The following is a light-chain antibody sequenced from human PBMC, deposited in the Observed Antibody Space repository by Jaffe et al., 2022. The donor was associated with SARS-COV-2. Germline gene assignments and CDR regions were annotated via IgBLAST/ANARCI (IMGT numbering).Light chain of an antibody. Sequence: QSALTQPASVSGSPGQSIAISCTGTSSDVGGYNYVSWYQQYPGKAPKLMIYDVSNRPSGVSDRFSGSKSGNTASLTISGLRAEDEADYYCSSLTSSAALVFGGGTKLTVL. V-gene: IGLV2-14*03. CDR1: SSDVGGYNY. J-gene: IGLJ2*01. CDR3: SSLTSSAALV. CDR2: DVS.